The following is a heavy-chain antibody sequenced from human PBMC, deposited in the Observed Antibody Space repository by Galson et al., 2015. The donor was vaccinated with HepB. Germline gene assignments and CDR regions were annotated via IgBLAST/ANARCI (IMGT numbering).Heavy chain of an antibody. CDR3: ARGRGYGDYDDAFDI. CDR1: GGTFSSYT. J-gene: IGHJ3*02. V-gene: IGHV1-69*02. D-gene: IGHD4-17*01. CDR2: IIPILGIA. Sequence: SCKASGGTFSSYTISWVRQAPGQGLEWMGRIIPILGIANYAQKFQSRVTITADKSTSTAYMELSSLRSEDTAVYYCARGRGYGDYDDAFDIWGQGTMVTVSS.